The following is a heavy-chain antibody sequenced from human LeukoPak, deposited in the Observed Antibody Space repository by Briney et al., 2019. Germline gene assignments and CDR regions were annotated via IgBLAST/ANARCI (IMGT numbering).Heavy chain of an antibody. CDR2: MNPTSGKA. V-gene: IGHV1-8*01. D-gene: IGHD3-22*01. CDR1: GYTFTNYD. J-gene: IGHJ6*02. CDR3: ARDFFDGHGYTFYYGMDV. Sequence: ASVKVSCKASGYTFTNYDVNWVRQATGQGLEWMGWMNPTSGKAGFAQRFQGRVSMTRNIPISTAYMELSSLRSEDTAVYYCARDFFDGHGYTFYYGMDVWGQGTTVTVSS.